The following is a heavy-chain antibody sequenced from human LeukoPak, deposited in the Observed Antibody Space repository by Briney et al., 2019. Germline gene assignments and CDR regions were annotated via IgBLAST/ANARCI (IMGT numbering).Heavy chain of an antibody. V-gene: IGHV1-69*06. CDR1: GGTFSSYA. CDR2: IIPIFGTA. CDR3: ARAHYDYVWGSLSDYYYYYMDV. D-gene: IGHD3-16*01. Sequence: SVKVSCKASGGTFSSYAISWVRQAPGQRLEWMGGIIPIFGTANYAQKFQGRVTITADKSTSTAYMELSSLRSEDTAVYYCARAHYDYVWGSLSDYYYYYMDVWGKGTTVTVSS. J-gene: IGHJ6*03.